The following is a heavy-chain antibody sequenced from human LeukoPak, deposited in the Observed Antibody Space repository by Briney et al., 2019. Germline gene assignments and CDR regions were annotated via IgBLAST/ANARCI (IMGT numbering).Heavy chain of an antibody. V-gene: IGHV3-66*01. J-gene: IGHJ3*02. CDR3: ARWGRDLDAFDI. CDR1: GFTVGSNY. Sequence: GGSLRLSCAASGFTVGSNYMSWVRQAPGKGLEWVSVIYSGGSTYYADSVKGRFTISRDNSKNTLYLQMNSLRAEDTAVYYCARWGRDLDAFDIWGQGTMVTVSS. CDR2: IYSGGST. D-gene: IGHD3-16*01.